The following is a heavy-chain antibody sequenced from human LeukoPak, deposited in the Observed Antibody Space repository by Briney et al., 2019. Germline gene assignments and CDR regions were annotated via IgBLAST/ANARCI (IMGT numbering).Heavy chain of an antibody. CDR2: IDSGDFDN. Sequence: GKALNISGKGFGYSCTLYGIGWVRPRTGKGLEWMGIIDSGDFDNRYSRSFQDQVKFSADKSISTAYLQWSSLKASDTATYYCARMLLSSAYNNCDYWGQGTLVTVSS. CDR1: GYSCTLYG. D-gene: IGHD2-2*01. V-gene: IGHV5-51*01. J-gene: IGHJ4*02. CDR3: ARMLLSSAYNNCDY.